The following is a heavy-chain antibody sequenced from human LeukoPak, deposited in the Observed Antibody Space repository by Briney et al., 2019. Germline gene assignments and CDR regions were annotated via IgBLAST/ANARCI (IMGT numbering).Heavy chain of an antibody. CDR2: IIPIFGTA. Sequence: ASVKVSCKASGGTSSSYAISWVRQAPGQGLEWMGGIIPIFGTANYAQKFQGRVTITTDESTSTAYMELSSLRSEDTAVYYCARATTVTTVGGEDYWGQGTLVTISS. V-gene: IGHV1-69*05. CDR3: ARATTVTTVGGEDY. CDR1: GGTSSSYA. J-gene: IGHJ4*02. D-gene: IGHD4-17*01.